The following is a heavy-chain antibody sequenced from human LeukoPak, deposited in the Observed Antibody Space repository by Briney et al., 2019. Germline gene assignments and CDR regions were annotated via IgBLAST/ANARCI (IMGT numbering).Heavy chain of an antibody. Sequence: GGSLRLSCAASGFTFNSNAMSWVRQSPGKGLEWVSAISGSGATTYYADSVKGRFTISRDNSKSTVYVQMNSLRSGDTAVYYCVRETTSNYGAFDLWGQGTLVTVSS. D-gene: IGHD3-9*01. CDR2: ISGSGATT. V-gene: IGHV3-23*01. J-gene: IGHJ3*01. CDR1: GFTFNSNA. CDR3: VRETTSNYGAFDL.